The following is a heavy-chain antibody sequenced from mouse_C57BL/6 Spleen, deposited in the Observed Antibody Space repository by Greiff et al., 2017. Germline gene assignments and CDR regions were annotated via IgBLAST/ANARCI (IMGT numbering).Heavy chain of an antibody. D-gene: IGHD2-5*01. Sequence: QVQLQQPGAELVKPGASVKLSCKASGYTFTSYWMHWVKQRPGQGLEWIGMIHPNSGSTNYNEKFKSKATLTVDKSSSTAYMQLSSLTSEDSAVYYCAREGPYYSNYEKDWYFDVWGTGTTVTVSS. J-gene: IGHJ1*03. CDR2: IHPNSGST. CDR3: AREGPYYSNYEKDWYFDV. CDR1: GYTFTSYW. V-gene: IGHV1-64*01.